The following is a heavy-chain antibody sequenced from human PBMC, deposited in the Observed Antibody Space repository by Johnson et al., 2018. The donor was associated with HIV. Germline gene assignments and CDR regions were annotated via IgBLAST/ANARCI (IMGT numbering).Heavy chain of an antibody. Sequence: QVQLVESGGGLVKPGGSLRLSCAASGFSFSDYFMSWIRQAPGKGLECISYISSSGTTIYYTDSVKGRFTISRDNAKNSLYIQMSGLREEDTALYYCARHAGGDFTYGLFQHWGRGTLVTVSS. J-gene: IGHJ1*01. CDR1: GFSFSDYF. CDR2: ISSSGTTI. CDR3: ARHAGGDFTYGLFQH. D-gene: IGHD4-17*01. V-gene: IGHV3-11*01.